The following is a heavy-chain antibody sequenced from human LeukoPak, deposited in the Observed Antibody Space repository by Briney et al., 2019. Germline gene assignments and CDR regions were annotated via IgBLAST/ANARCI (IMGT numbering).Heavy chain of an antibody. J-gene: IGHJ4*02. CDR1: GYMFTELP. Sequence: ASVKVSCKVSGYMFTELPIHWVRQTPAIGLEWMGGFDPADGEPVYAKNFKDRLTMTEDTSTKTAYMELRGLGSEDTAVYYCTAGPDCSSTSCLLEFWGQGTLVTVSS. V-gene: IGHV1-24*01. D-gene: IGHD2-2*01. CDR3: TAGPDCSSTSCLLEF. CDR2: FDPADGEP.